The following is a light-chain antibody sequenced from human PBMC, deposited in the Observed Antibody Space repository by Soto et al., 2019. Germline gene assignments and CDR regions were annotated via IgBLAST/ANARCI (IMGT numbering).Light chain of an antibody. Sequence: DIQMTQSPSSVSASVGDRVTITCRASQGISSWLAWFQQKPGEAPRLLIYAASSLHSGVPSRFSGSGSGTVFSLPISSLQPEDFAPYYFQQGTSFPLPFGGGTKVRSN. V-gene: IGKV1-12*01. J-gene: IGKJ4*01. CDR1: QGISSW. CDR2: AAS. CDR3: QQGTSFPLP.